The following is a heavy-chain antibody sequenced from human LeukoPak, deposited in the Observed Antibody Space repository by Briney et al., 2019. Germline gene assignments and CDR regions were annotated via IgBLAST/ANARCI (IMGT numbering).Heavy chain of an antibody. CDR1: GGSFSGYY. CDR2: INHSGST. J-gene: IGHJ3*02. V-gene: IGHV4-34*01. Sequence: SETLSLTCAVYGGSFSGYYWSWIRQPPGKGLEWIGEINHSGSTNYNPSLKSRVTISVDTSKNQFSLKLSSVTAADTAVYYCARVTPGTADAFDIWGQGTMVTVSS. CDR3: ARVTPGTADAFDI.